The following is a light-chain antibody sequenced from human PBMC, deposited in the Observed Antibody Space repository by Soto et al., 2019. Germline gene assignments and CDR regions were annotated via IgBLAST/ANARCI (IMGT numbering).Light chain of an antibody. J-gene: IGLJ2*01. CDR1: SSDVGGHNY. Sequence: QSALTQPASVSWSPGQSITISCTGTSSDVGGHNYVSWYQQHPGTAPKLMIYEVTNRPSGVSNRFSGSKSGNTASLTISGLQAEDEADYYCSSYTSSTTLDVVFGGGTKLTVL. V-gene: IGLV2-14*01. CDR2: EVT. CDR3: SSYTSSTTLDVV.